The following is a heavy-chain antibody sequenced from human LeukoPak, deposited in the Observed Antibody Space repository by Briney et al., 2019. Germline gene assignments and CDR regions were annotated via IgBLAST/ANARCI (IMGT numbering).Heavy chain of an antibody. CDR2: ISVDNANT. J-gene: IGHJ4*02. D-gene: IGHD2-8*01. V-gene: IGHV1-18*01. CDR3: AREGRCINGVCYPDY. Sequence: ASVKVSCKASGYTFTNYGVSWVRQAPGQGLEWMGWISVDNANTNYAQILQGRVTMTTDTSTSTAYMELWSLRSDDTAVYYCAREGRCINGVCYPDYWGQGTLVTVSS. CDR1: GYTFTNYG.